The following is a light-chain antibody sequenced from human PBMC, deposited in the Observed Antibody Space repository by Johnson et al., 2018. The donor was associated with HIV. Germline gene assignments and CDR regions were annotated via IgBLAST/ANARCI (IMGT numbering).Light chain of an antibody. CDR3: GTWDSSLSAEV. V-gene: IGLV1-51*02. CDR1: SSNIGNNY. J-gene: IGLJ1*01. CDR2: ENN. Sequence: QPVLTQPPSVSAAPGQKVTISCSGSSSNIGNNYVSWYQQLPGAAPTLLIYENNKRPSAIPDRFSGSKSGTSATLGITGLQTGDEADYYCGTWDSSLSAEVFGTGTKVTVL.